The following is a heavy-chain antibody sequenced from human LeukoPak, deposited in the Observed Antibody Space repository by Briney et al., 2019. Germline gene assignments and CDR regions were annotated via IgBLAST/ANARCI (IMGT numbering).Heavy chain of an antibody. V-gene: IGHV4-59*01. Sequence: SETLSLTCTVSGGSISSYYRSWIRQPPGKGLEWIGYIYYSGSTNYNPSLKSRVTISVDTSKNQFSLKLSSVTAADTAVYYCARYSYGLATRHYYYGMDVWGQGTAVTVSS. CDR3: ARYSYGLATRHYYYGMDV. J-gene: IGHJ6*02. CDR1: GGSISSYY. D-gene: IGHD5-18*01. CDR2: IYYSGST.